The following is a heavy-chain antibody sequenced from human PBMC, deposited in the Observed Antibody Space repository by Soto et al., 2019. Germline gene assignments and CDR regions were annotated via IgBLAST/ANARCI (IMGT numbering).Heavy chain of an antibody. J-gene: IGHJ5*02. CDR3: ARVVDPYYDILTGYLAALWFEP. D-gene: IGHD3-9*01. V-gene: IGHV4-31*03. CDR1: GGSISSGGYY. Sequence: QVQLQESGPGLVKPSQTLSLTCTVSGGSISSGGYYWSWIRQHPGKGLEWIGYIYYSGSTFYNPSLKGRVTISVDTSKKQFSVKLSSVTAADTAVYYCARVVDPYYDILTGYLAALWFEPWGQGTLVTVSS. CDR2: IYYSGST.